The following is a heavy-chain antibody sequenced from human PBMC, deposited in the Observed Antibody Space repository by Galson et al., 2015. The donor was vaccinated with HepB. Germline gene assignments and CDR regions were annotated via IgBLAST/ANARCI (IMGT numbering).Heavy chain of an antibody. D-gene: IGHD3-22*01. CDR3: ARDHYDSSGYYPYYFDY. Sequence: SLRLSCAASGFTFSTYGMHWVCQAPGKGLEWVAVIWFDGTNEHYADSVKGRFTISRDNTKDTVYLQMNSLRAEDTAVYYCARDHYDSSGYYPYYFDYWGQGTLVTVSS. J-gene: IGHJ4*02. V-gene: IGHV3-33*08. CDR1: GFTFSTYG. CDR2: IWFDGTNE.